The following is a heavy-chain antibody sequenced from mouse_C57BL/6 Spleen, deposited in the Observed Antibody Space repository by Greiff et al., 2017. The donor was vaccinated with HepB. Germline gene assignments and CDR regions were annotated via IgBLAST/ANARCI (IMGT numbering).Heavy chain of an antibody. CDR2: IDPEDGET. Sequence: EVKLQESGAELVKPGASVKLSCTASGFNIKDYYMHWVKQRTEQGLEWIGRIDPEDGETKYAPKFQGKATITADTSSNTAYLQLSSLTSEDTSVYYCVYYGYDVRGFDYWGQGTTLTVSS. CDR1: GFNIKDYY. D-gene: IGHD2-2*01. J-gene: IGHJ2*01. CDR3: VYYGYDVRGFDY. V-gene: IGHV14-2*01.